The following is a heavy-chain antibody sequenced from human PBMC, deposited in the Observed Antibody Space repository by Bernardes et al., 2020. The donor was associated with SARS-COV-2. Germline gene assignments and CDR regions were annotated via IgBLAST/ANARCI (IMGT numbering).Heavy chain of an antibody. J-gene: IGHJ4*02. CDR2: ISGGAARS. CDR1: GFTFSDYY. CDR3: ARPESKTYYFFDS. D-gene: IGHD1-26*01. V-gene: IGHV3-11*03. Sequence: GGSLRVCCAASGFTFSDYYMTWIRQAPGKGLEWVAHISGGAARSNYADSVKGRFSISRDNAKNSLYLEMNSLRAEDSAVYYCARPESKTYYFFDSWGQGTLVTVSP.